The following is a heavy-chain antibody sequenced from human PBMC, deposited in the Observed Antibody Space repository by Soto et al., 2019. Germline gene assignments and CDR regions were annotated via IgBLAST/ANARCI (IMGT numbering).Heavy chain of an antibody. J-gene: IGHJ4*02. D-gene: IGHD6-19*01. CDR3: ARDRYSSGPGHFDY. V-gene: IGHV3-33*01. Sequence: QVQLVESGGGVVQPGRSLRLSCAASGFTFSTYGMHWVRQAPGKGLEWVAVIWYDGSNKYYAVSVKGRFTISRDNSKNTLYMQMNSLRAEDTAVYYCARDRYSSGPGHFDYWGQGNLVTVSS. CDR1: GFTFSTYG. CDR2: IWYDGSNK.